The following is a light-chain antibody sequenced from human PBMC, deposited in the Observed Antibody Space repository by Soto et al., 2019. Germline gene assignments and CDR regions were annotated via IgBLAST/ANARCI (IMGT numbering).Light chain of an antibody. CDR2: EVT. CDR3: NSYKTSRTLG. Sequence: QSALTQPASVSGSPGQSITISCTGTSSDVGGYNYVSWYQQPPGKAPKLVIYEVTNRPSGVSNRFSGSKSGNTASLNISGLPAEDEADYYFNSYKTSRTLGFGTGTKLTVL. V-gene: IGLV2-14*01. CDR1: SSDVGGYNY. J-gene: IGLJ1*01.